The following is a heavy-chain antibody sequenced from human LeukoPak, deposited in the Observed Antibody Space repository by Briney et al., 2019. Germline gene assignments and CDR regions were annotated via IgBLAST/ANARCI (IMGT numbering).Heavy chain of an antibody. V-gene: IGHV1-69*04. D-gene: IGHD2-2*01. J-gene: IGHJ4*02. CDR1: GGTFSSYA. CDR3: ARELAIPAAIQ. Sequence: GASVTVSCKASGGTFSSYAISWVRQAPGQGLEWMGRIIPILGIANYAQKSQGRVTITADKSTSTAYMELSSLRSEDTAVYYCARELAIPAAIQWGQGTLVTVSS. CDR2: IIPILGIA.